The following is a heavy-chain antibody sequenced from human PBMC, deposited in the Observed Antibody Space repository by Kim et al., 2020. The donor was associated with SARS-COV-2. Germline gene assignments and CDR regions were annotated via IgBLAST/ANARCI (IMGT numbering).Heavy chain of an antibody. J-gene: IGHJ4*01. CDR1: GFAFSDHY. CDR2: ISSSGNTI. D-gene: IGHD6-19*01. V-gene: IGHV3-11*01. Sequence: GGSLRLSCAASGFAFSDHYMSWVRQAPGKGLEWVSYISSSGNTIYYADSVKGRFTISRDNARNSLYLQMNSLRAEDTAVYYCARSPSSKYSSGLTFDYWG. CDR3: ARSPSSKYSSGLTFDY.